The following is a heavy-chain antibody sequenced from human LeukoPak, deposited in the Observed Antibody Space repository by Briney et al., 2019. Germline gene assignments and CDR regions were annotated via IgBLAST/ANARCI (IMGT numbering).Heavy chain of an antibody. D-gene: IGHD3-16*01. Sequence: ASVKVSCKASGYTFTSYGISWVRQAPGQGLEWMGWISGYNGNTNYAQNLQGRVTMTTDTSTSTVYMELRSLRSEDMAVYYCARDMITFGGVMGAFDIWGQGTMVTVSS. CDR2: ISGYNGNT. V-gene: IGHV1-18*03. CDR3: ARDMITFGGVMGAFDI. CDR1: GYTFTSYG. J-gene: IGHJ3*02.